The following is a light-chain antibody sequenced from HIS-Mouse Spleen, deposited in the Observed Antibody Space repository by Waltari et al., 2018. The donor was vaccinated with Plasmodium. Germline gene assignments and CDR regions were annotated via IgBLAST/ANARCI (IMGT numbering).Light chain of an antibody. J-gene: IGLJ1*01. CDR3: CSYAGSSTYV. CDR2: EGS. CDR1: SSDVGSYNL. Sequence: QSALTQPASVSGSPGQSITISCTGTSSDVGSYNLVSWYQQHPGKAPKLMIYEGSKRPSGVSNRVSGCKSGNTASLTISGLQAEDEADYYCCSYAGSSTYVFGTGTKVTVL. V-gene: IGLV2-23*01.